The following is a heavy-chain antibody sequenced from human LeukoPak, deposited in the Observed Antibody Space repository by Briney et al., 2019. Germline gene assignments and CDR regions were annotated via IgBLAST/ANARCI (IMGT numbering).Heavy chain of an antibody. V-gene: IGHV3-30-3*01. Sequence: PGRSLRLSCAASGFTFSSYAMHWVRQAPGKGLEWVAVISYDGSNKYYADSVKGRFTISRDNAKNSLYLQMNSLRAEDTAVYYCARAPLTHYDFRYGMDVWGQGTTVTVSS. CDR1: GFTFSSYA. CDR2: ISYDGSNK. J-gene: IGHJ6*02. CDR3: ARAPLTHYDFRYGMDV. D-gene: IGHD3-3*01.